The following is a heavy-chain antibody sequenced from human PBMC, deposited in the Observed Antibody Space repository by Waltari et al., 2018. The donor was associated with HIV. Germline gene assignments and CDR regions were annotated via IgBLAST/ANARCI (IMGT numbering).Heavy chain of an antibody. J-gene: IGHJ6*02. CDR3: ATARQWLVDSGMDV. D-gene: IGHD6-19*01. V-gene: IGHV1-24*01. Sequence: QVQLVQSGAEVKRPGASVTVSCKVSGYILTELSIHWVRQAPGNGLEWVGSFDPADGKTTYAQKFQGRVTMTEDTSTDTASMEVSSLRSEDTAVYYCATARQWLVDSGMDVWGQGTTVTVSS. CDR1: GYILTELS. CDR2: FDPADGKT.